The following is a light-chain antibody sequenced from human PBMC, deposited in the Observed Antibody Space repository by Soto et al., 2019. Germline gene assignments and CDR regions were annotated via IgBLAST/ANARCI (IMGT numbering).Light chain of an antibody. CDR3: QQYNSWPQT. Sequence: EIVLTQSPGTLSLSPGERSTLSCSASQSVSSNYLAWYQQKPGQAPRLLIYGASTWASGIPVRFSGSGSGTDFTLTISSLQSEDFGVYYCQQYNSWPQTFGQGTKVDIK. CDR1: QSVSSN. V-gene: IGKV3-15*01. J-gene: IGKJ1*01. CDR2: GAS.